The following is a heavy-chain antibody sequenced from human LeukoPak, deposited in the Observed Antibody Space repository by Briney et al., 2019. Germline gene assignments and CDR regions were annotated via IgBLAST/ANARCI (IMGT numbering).Heavy chain of an antibody. V-gene: IGHV4-59*08. CDR3: ARLISRVGYFDS. CDR2: IYYSGST. Sequence: YYWSWIRQPPGKGLEWIGYIYYSGSTNYNPSLKSRVTISVDTSNNQFSLKLSSVTAADTAVYYCARLISRVGYFDSWGQGTLVTVSS. CDR1: YY. J-gene: IGHJ4*02. D-gene: IGHD3-22*01.